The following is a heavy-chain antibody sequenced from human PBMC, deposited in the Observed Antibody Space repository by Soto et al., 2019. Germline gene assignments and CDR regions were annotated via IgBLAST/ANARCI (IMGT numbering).Heavy chain of an antibody. Sequence: SDTLSLTCTVSGGSISSYYWSWIRQPPGKGLEWIGYIYYSGRTNYNPSLKSRVTMFVDTSKNHFSLKVSSVSAADTAVYYCARNVDTTRAYYFDSWGQGTLVTVSS. D-gene: IGHD5-18*01. CDR2: IYYSGRT. V-gene: IGHV4-59*01. J-gene: IGHJ4*02. CDR3: ARNVDTTRAYYFDS. CDR1: GGSISSYY.